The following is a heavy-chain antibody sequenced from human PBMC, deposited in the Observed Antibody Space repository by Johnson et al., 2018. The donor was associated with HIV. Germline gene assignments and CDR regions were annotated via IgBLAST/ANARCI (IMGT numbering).Heavy chain of an antibody. CDR2: ISYDGRDA. CDR3: ATLWFGEVSVYDAFDV. Sequence: QMLLVESGGGVVQPGRSLRLSCAASGFTFSSYAMHWVRQAPGKGLEWVAVISYDGRDAYYADSVKGRFTSSRDNSKNTLYLQMNSLRPEDSAVYYCATLWFGEVSVYDAFDVWGQGTMVTVSS. V-gene: IGHV3-30*04. J-gene: IGHJ3*01. CDR1: GFTFSSYA. D-gene: IGHD3-10*01.